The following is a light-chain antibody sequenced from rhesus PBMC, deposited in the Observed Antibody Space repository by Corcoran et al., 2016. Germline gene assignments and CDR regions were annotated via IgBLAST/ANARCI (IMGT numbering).Light chain of an antibody. V-gene: IGKV1-69*01. CDR3: RRRVHSPCS. CDR2: KAS. Sequence: DRQMTQSPSSLSASVGDRGTITCRGWQGISNRLAWYQQKPGKEPKLLIKKASNSETGVPSRFSGSGYGTDFTLPLSSLQPGDTTTYSCRRRVHSPCSFARRTKV. CDR1: QGISNR. J-gene: IGKJ2*01.